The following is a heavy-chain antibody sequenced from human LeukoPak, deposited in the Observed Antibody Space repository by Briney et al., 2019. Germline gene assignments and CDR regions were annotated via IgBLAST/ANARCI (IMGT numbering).Heavy chain of an antibody. V-gene: IGHV1-8*01. CDR2: VNPNRGNT. CDR1: VYTFTRYD. Sequence: ASVKVSCKASVYTFTRYDILWVRQATGQGLEWVGWVNPNRGNTGYPQKFHGIVIMTRNTSISTAYMELSSLRSDDTAVYYCARDHRRETFYSSHLDYRGQGTLVTVSS. D-gene: IGHD6-19*01. CDR3: ARDHRRETFYSSHLDY. J-gene: IGHJ4*02.